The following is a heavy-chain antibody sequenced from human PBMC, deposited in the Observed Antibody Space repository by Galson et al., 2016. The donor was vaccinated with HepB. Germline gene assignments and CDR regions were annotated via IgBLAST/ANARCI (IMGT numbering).Heavy chain of an antibody. CDR1: GFTLSSYG. V-gene: IGHV3-33*06. J-gene: IGHJ6*02. CDR3: AKDQVDTWNVVGMDV. Sequence: SLRLSCAASGFTLSSYGMHWVRQAPGKGLEWVAVIWYDGTNKYYADSVKGRFTISRDNSKNTLSLQMNSLRAEDTAVYYCAKDQVDTWNVVGMDVWGQGTTVTVSS. D-gene: IGHD2-21*01. CDR2: IWYDGTNK.